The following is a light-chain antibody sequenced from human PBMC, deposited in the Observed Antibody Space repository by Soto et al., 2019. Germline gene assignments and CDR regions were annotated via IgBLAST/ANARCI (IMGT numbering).Light chain of an antibody. Sequence: EIVMTQSPPTLPVSPGKRPPFSSRASQTVSSNLAWYQQKPGQAPRLLIYDASTRATGIPDRFSGSGSGIDFTLTISRLEPEDFAVYLCQQYGGSSRTFGLGTKVDI. CDR2: DAS. CDR1: QTVSSN. J-gene: IGKJ1*01. CDR3: QQYGGSSRT. V-gene: IGKV3-20*01.